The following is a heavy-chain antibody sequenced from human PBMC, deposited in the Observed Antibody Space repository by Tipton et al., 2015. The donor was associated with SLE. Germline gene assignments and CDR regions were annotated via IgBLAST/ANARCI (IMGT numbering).Heavy chain of an antibody. J-gene: IGHJ4*01. CDR1: GYSISSGYY. CDR2: IFHTGIT. D-gene: IGHD4-17*01. CDR3: ARLKADDGYSHFDY. Sequence: TLSLTCNVSGYSISSGYYWDWYRQAPGKGLEWIGSIFHTGITYYNPSLKSRVTISADTSKNQFSLTLSSVTAADTAVYYCARLKADDGYSHFDYWGHGTLVTVSS. V-gene: IGHV4-38-2*02.